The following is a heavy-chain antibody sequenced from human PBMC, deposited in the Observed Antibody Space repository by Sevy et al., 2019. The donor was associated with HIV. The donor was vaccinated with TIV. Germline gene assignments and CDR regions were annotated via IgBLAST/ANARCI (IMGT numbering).Heavy chain of an antibody. Sequence: SETLSLTCTVSGGSISSYYWSWIRQPPGKGLEWIGYIYYSGSTNYNPSLKSRVTISVDTSKNLFSLKLSSVTAADTAVYYCARIPTTYYYDSSGYYPPQGWFDPWGQGTLVTVSS. CDR2: IYYSGST. CDR1: GGSISSYY. V-gene: IGHV4-59*01. J-gene: IGHJ5*02. D-gene: IGHD3-22*01. CDR3: ARIPTTYYYDSSGYYPPQGWFDP.